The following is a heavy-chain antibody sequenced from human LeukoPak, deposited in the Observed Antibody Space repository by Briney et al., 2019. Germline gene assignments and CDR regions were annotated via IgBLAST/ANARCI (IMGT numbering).Heavy chain of an antibody. CDR3: ARGFGVAATGPPYFDY. J-gene: IGHJ4*02. D-gene: IGHD2-15*01. V-gene: IGHV4-34*01. CDR2: INHSGSI. CDR1: GGSFSGYY. Sequence: SETLSLTCAVYGGSFSGYYWSWIRQPPGKGLEWIGEINHSGSINYNPSLKSRVTISVDTSKNQFSLKLSSVTAADTAVYYCARGFGVAATGPPYFDYWGQGTLVTVSS.